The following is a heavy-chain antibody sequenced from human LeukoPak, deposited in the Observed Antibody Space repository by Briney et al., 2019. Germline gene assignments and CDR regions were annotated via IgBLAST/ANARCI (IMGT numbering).Heavy chain of an antibody. CDR2: INPSGGST. D-gene: IGHD2-2*01. Sequence: GASVKVSCKASGYTFTSYYMHWVRQAPGQGLEWMGIINPSGGSTSYAQKFQGRVTMTRDMSTSTVYMELSSLRSDDTAVYYCARDGEDIVVVPAAVAYFDYWGQGTLVTVSS. V-gene: IGHV1-46*01. CDR3: ARDGEDIVVVPAAVAYFDY. CDR1: GYTFTSYY. J-gene: IGHJ4*02.